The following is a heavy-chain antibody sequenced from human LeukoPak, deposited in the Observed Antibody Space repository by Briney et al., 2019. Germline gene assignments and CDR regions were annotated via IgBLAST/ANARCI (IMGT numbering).Heavy chain of an antibody. J-gene: IGHJ3*02. V-gene: IGHV4-61*01. D-gene: IGHD2/OR15-2a*01. CDR3: AKKLWPHDAFDI. CDR2: IQYSGST. Sequence: SETLSLTCTVSGDSVSGISFYWSWIRQPPGKGLQYIGYIQYSGSTNYNPSLKSRVTISVDTSKNQFSLKLSSVTAADTAVYYCAKKLWPHDAFDIWGHGTLVTVYS. CDR1: GDSVSGISFY.